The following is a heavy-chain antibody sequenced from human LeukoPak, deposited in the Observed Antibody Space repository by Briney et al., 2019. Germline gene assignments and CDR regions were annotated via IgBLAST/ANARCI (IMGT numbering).Heavy chain of an antibody. J-gene: IGHJ4*02. CDR1: GGSVSNGDYY. CDR2: IYYSGSA. V-gene: IGHV4-39*01. Sequence: MASETLSLTCTVSGGSVSNGDYYWVWIRQPPGKGLQWIGSIYYSGSAYYNPSLKSRVTISIDTSMNQFSLKLSSVTAADTAVFYCARSLSAGFDYWGQGTLVTVSS. D-gene: IGHD5/OR15-5a*01. CDR3: ARSLSAGFDY.